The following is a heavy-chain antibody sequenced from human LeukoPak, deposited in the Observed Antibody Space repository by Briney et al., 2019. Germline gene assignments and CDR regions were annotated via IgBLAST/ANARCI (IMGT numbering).Heavy chain of an antibody. D-gene: IGHD4-23*01. CDR3: ARDGSDYGGNDQYYFDY. V-gene: IGHV3-53*01. CDR1: GLTGSHNY. J-gene: IGHJ4*02. Sequence: GGSLRLSCAASGLTGSHNYVSWVRQAPGKGLEWVSAIHTSGDTCYADSVKGRFTISRDNAKNSLYLQMNSLRAEDTAVYYCARDGSDYGGNDQYYFDYWGQGTLVTVSS. CDR2: IHTSGDT.